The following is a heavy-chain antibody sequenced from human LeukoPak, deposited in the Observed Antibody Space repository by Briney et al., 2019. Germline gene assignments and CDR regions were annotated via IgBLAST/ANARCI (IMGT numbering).Heavy chain of an antibody. Sequence: PSETLSLTCTVSGGSISSGGYYWSWIRQHPGKGMEWIVYIYYSGITYYNPSLKSRVTISVDTSKNQVSLKLSSVTAADTGVYYCARDRAMGYWSGGSCYSFYYYYMDVWGKGTKVTVSS. V-gene: IGHV4-31*03. CDR1: GGSISSGGYY. D-gene: IGHD2-15*01. J-gene: IGHJ6*03. CDR2: IYYSGIT. CDR3: ARDRAMGYWSGGSCYSFYYYYMDV.